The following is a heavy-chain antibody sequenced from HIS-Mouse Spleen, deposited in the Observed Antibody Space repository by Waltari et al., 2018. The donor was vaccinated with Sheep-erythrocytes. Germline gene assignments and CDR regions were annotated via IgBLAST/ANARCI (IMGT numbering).Heavy chain of an antibody. V-gene: IGHV1-69*04. D-gene: IGHD1-26*01. J-gene: IGHJ4*02. Sequence: QVQLVQSGAEVEKPGSSVKVSCKASGGTFSSYAISWVRQAPGQGLEWMGRIIPILGIANSAQKFQGRVTITADKSTSTAYMELSSLRSEDTAVYYCAQTGATTPHFDYWGQGTLVTVSS. CDR3: AQTGATTPHFDY. CDR2: IIPILGIA. CDR1: GGTFSSYA.